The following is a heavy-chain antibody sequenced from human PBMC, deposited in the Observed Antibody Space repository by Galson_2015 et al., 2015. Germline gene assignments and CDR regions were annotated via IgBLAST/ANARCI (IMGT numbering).Heavy chain of an antibody. CDR3: AKDHDFWSGYYKGFDY. J-gene: IGHJ4*02. CDR2: ISSSGGTT. V-gene: IGHV3-23*01. D-gene: IGHD3-3*01. CDR1: GFTFSSYA. Sequence: SLRLSCSASGFTFSSYAMSWVRQAPGKGLEWVSDISSSGGTTYYADSVKGRFTISRDNSKNTLHLQMNSLRAEDTAVYYCAKDHDFWSGYYKGFDYWGQGTLVTV.